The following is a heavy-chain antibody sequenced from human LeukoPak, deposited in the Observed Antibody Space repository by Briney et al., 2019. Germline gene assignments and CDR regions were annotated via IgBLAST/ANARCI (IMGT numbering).Heavy chain of an antibody. CDR3: ARGPPSTRYCSSTSCYLVY. Sequence: GGSLRLSCAASGFTFSSHWMSWVRQAPGKGLEWVANIKQDGSEKYYVDSVKGRFTISRDNAKNSLYLQMNSLRAEDTAVYYCARGPPSTRYCSSTSCYLVYWGQGTLVTVSS. V-gene: IGHV3-7*03. CDR2: IKQDGSEK. D-gene: IGHD2-2*01. J-gene: IGHJ4*02. CDR1: GFTFSSHW.